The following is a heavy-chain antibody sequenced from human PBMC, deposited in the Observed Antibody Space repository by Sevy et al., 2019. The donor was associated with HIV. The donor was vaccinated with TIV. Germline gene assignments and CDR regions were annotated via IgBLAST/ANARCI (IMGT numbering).Heavy chain of an antibody. J-gene: IGHJ6*02. Sequence: GGSLRLSCAASGFIFSSYEMSWVRQAPGKGLEWVSIISGFGGNTYYADSVKGRFTISRDNSKNTLYLQMNSLRAEDTAIYYCAKDAYYYDSRGYSLSQWYYGMDVWGQGTTVTVSS. CDR3: AKDAYYYDSRGYSLSQWYYGMDV. CDR1: GFIFSSYE. D-gene: IGHD3-22*01. CDR2: ISGFGGNT. V-gene: IGHV3-23*01.